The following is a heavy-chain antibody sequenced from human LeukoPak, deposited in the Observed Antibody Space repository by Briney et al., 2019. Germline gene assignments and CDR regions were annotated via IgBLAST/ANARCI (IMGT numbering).Heavy chain of an antibody. J-gene: IGHJ4*02. CDR3: ARDWGSRGGY. D-gene: IGHD6-13*01. CDR2: IYYSGST. CDR1: GGSISSSSYY. V-gene: IGHV4-39*07. Sequence: PSETLSLTCTVSGGSISSSSYYWGWIRQPPGKGLEWIGSIYYSGSTYYNPSLKSRVTISVDTSKNQFSLKLSSVTAADTAVYYCARDWGSRGGYWGQGTLVTVSS.